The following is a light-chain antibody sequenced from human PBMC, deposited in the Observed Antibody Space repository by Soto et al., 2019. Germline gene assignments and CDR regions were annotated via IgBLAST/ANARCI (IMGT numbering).Light chain of an antibody. CDR1: TSNIGNNF. CDR2: NND. J-gene: IGLJ1*01. Sequence: QSVLTQPPSVSAAPGQKVTISCFGSTSNIGNNFVSWYQQLPGTAPKLLIYNNDKRPSGIPDRFSGSKSGTSATLTITGLQTGDEADYYCGAWESSLNPYVFGTGTKVTAL. V-gene: IGLV1-51*01. CDR3: GAWESSLNPYV.